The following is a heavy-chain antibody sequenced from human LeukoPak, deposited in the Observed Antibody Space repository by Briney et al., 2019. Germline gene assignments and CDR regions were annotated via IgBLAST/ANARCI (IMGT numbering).Heavy chain of an antibody. Sequence: ASVKVSCEASGYTFTSYYMHCVRQAPGQGPEWMGIINPTGGSASYAQKFQGRVSMTSDTSTSTLYLELSSLRSEDTAVYYCARDRSGSRWRWFDPWGQGTLVTVSS. D-gene: IGHD6-13*01. CDR2: INPTGGSA. CDR3: ARDRSGSRWRWFDP. V-gene: IGHV1-46*01. J-gene: IGHJ5*02. CDR1: GYTFTSYY.